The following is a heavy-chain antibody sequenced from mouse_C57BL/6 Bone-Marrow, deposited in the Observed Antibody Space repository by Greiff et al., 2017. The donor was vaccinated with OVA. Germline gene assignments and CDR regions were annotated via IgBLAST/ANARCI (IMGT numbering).Heavy chain of an antibody. CDR3: ARQGPIYSTAWFAY. V-gene: IGHV5-12*01. Sequence: EVQRVESGGGLVQPGGSLKLSCAASGFTFSDYYMYWVRQTPEKRLEWVAYISNGGGSTYYPDTVKGRFTISRDNAKNTLYLQMSRLKSEDTAMYYCARQGPIYSTAWFAYWGQGTLVTVSA. J-gene: IGHJ3*01. CDR1: GFTFSDYY. D-gene: IGHD2-1*01. CDR2: ISNGGGST.